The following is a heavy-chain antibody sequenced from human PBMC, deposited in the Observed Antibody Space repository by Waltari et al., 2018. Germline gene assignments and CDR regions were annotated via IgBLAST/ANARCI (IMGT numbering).Heavy chain of an antibody. CDR3: ARLGATETNYYYYGMDV. Sequence: EVQLVQSGAEGKKPGESLRISCKGSGYGFTSYWISWVRQMPGKGPGWMGGMEPIASYTNYSPSFQGHVTISADKSISTAYLQWSSLKASDNAMYYCARLGATETNYYYYGMDVWGQGTTVTVSS. J-gene: IGHJ6*02. CDR1: GYGFTSYW. CDR2: MEPIASYT. V-gene: IGHV5-10-1*03. D-gene: IGHD2-15*01.